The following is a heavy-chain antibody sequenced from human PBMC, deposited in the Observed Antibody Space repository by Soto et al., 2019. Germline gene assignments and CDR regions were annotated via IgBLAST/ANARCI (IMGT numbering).Heavy chain of an antibody. D-gene: IGHD3-10*01. CDR2: IIPMLGMS. V-gene: IGHV1-69*02. Sequence: QVQLVQSGAEVKKPGSPVRVSCTASGDTFNFYTISWVRQVPGQGPEWMGRIIPMLGMSNYAQKFQGRVTIMADKSTSTVYMNRSGLTSEDTAVYYCATNYGSGSTHFDYWGQGTLVTVSS. J-gene: IGHJ4*02. CDR1: GDTFNFYT. CDR3: ATNYGSGSTHFDY.